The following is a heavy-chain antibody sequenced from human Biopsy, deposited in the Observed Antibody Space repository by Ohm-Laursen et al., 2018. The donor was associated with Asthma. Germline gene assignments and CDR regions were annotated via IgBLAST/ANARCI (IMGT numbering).Heavy chain of an antibody. Sequence: SLRLSCAASEFSVSSSYMSWVRQAPGKGLEWVAVISFDGSNEDYADSVKGRFTISRDNSKNTLFLEMNSLRPEDTAVYYCAKELFPGWELRRGPDSWGQGTLVTVSS. D-gene: IGHD1-26*01. V-gene: IGHV3-30*18. CDR1: EFSVSSSY. J-gene: IGHJ4*02. CDR2: ISFDGSNE. CDR3: AKELFPGWELRRGPDS.